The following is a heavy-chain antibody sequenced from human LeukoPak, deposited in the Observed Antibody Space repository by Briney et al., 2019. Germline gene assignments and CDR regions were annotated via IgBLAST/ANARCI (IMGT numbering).Heavy chain of an antibody. CDR3: ARRPGTAARTFFDY. Sequence: SETLSLTCTVSGGSISSYYWSWIRQPPGKGLEWIGYIYYSGSTNYNPSLKSRVTISVDTSKNQFSLKLSSVTAADTAVYYCARRPGTAARTFFDYWGQGTLVTVSS. CDR2: IYYSGST. CDR1: GGSISSYY. V-gene: IGHV4-59*01. J-gene: IGHJ4*02. D-gene: IGHD6-13*01.